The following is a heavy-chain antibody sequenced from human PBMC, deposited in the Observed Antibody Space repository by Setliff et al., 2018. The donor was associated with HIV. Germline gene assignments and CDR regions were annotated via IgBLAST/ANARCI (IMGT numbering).Heavy chain of an antibody. J-gene: IGHJ6*03. CDR1: GFTFSSFA. CDR2: IIRDSSYI. CDR3: ARDGTTLLAAMDV. D-gene: IGHD1-7*01. V-gene: IGHV3-21*01. Sequence: GGSLRLSCAASGFTFSSFAMNWVRQAPGKGLEWVSSIIRDSSYIFDADSVKGRFTISRDNAQNSLYLQMNNLRVEDTAVYYCARDGTTLLAAMDVWGKGTTVTVSS.